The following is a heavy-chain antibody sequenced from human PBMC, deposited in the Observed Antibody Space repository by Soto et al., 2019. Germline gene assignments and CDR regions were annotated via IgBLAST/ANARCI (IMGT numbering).Heavy chain of an antibody. V-gene: IGHV2-5*02. D-gene: IGHD3-10*01. CDR3: ARVYGSGTEFDY. CDR2: IYWDDDK. CDR1: GFSLSTSGVG. Sequence: QITLKESGPTLVKPTQTLTLTCTFSGFSLSTSGVGVGWIRQPPGKALEWLALIYWDDDKRYSPSLKSRLTITQDTSKNQVVLTMTNMDPVDTATYYCARVYGSGTEFDYWGQGTLVTVSS. J-gene: IGHJ4*02.